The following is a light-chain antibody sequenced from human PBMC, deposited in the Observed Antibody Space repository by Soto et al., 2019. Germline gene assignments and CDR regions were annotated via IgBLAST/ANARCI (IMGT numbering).Light chain of an antibody. V-gene: IGKV1-17*03. CDR3: LQHNSYPLT. CDR1: QDIKYY. CDR2: SAS. J-gene: IGKJ4*01. Sequence: DIQMTQSPSAMSASVGDRVTINCRASQDIKYYLAWFQQKPGKVPKRLIYSASSLQSGVPSRFGGSGSGTKFHITIRSLQPEDAETYYCLQHNSYPLTFGGGTKVEIK.